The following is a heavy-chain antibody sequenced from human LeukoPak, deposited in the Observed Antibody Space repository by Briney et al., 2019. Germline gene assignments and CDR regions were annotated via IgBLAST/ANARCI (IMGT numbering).Heavy chain of an antibody. D-gene: IGHD6-19*01. Sequence: PGRSLRLSCAASGFTFSSYAMSWVRQAPGKGLEWVSAISGSGGSTYYADSVKGRFTISRDNSKNTLYLQMNSLRAEDTAVYYCAKDLAGVRRAEYFQHWGQGTLVTVS. J-gene: IGHJ1*01. CDR1: GFTFSSYA. CDR3: AKDLAGVRRAEYFQH. V-gene: IGHV3-23*01. CDR2: ISGSGGST.